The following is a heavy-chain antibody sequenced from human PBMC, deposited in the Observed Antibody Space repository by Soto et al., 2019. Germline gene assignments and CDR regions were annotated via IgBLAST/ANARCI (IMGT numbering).Heavy chain of an antibody. CDR3: ARSRYSGYDSVDY. CDR1: GGSIISYY. CDR2: IYYSGST. J-gene: IGHJ4*02. Sequence: LEILSLTCTVSGGSIISYYWSWIRQPPGKGLEWIGYIYYSGSTNYNPSLKSRVTISVDTSKNQFSLKLSSVTAADTAVYYCARSRYSGYDSVDYWGQGTLVTVSS. D-gene: IGHD5-12*01. V-gene: IGHV4-59*01.